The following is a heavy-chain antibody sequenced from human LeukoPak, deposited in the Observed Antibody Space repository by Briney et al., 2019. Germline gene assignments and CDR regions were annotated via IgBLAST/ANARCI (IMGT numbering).Heavy chain of an antibody. CDR3: AKKGQADDNGKPD. CDR2: IRRGIGTT. CDR1: GFTFSSYD. Sequence: GGSLRLSCAASGFTFSSYDLSWVRQAPGKGLECVSAIRRGIGTTYYADSAQGRFTISRDNSKNTLYLQMNNLRADDTAIYYCAKKGQADDNGKPDWGQGTLVTVSS. J-gene: IGHJ4*02. D-gene: IGHD1-1*01. V-gene: IGHV3-23*01.